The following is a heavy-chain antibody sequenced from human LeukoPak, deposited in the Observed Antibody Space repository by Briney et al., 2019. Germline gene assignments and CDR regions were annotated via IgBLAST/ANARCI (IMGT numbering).Heavy chain of an antibody. CDR2: IYYSGST. CDR3: ARQAVAGTFDY. V-gene: IGHV4-34*01. Sequence: SETLSLTCAVYGGSFSGYYWSWIRQPPGKGLEWIGSIYYSGSTYYNPSLKSRVTISVDTSKNQFSLKLSSVTAADTAVYYCARQAVAGTFDYWGQGTLVTVSS. CDR1: GGSFSGYY. D-gene: IGHD6-19*01. J-gene: IGHJ4*02.